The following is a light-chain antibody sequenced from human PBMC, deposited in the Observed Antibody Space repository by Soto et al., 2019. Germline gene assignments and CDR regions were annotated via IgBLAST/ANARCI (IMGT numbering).Light chain of an antibody. CDR3: LQDINYPWT. Sequence: DIQMTQSPSSVSASVGDRVTITCRASQGISSWLAWYQQKPGKAPNLLIYAASSLQSGVPSRFSGSGSGTDFTLAISSLQPEDSATYYCLQDINYPWTFGQGTKVDIK. CDR1: QGISSW. V-gene: IGKV1-12*01. J-gene: IGKJ1*01. CDR2: AAS.